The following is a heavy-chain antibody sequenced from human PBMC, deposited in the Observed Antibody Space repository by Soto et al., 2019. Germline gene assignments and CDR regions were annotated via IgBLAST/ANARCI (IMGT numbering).Heavy chain of an antibody. Sequence: PSETLSLTCSVSGGSIPSYYWSWIRQPPGKGLEWIAYIYYSGSTNYNPSLKSRVTISADTSKNQFSLRLRSVTAADTAVYYCVRHRVYGGNSSGFDMWGQGTKVT. V-gene: IGHV4-59*08. CDR3: VRHRVYGGNSSGFDM. J-gene: IGHJ3*02. CDR2: IYYSGST. CDR1: GGSIPSYY. D-gene: IGHD4-17*01.